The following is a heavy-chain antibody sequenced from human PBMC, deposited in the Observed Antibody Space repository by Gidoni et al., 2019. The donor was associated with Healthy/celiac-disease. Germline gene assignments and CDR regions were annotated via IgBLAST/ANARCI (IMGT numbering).Heavy chain of an antibody. CDR1: GGSFSSYA. D-gene: IGHD6-6*01. CDR2: IIPIFGTA. Sequence: QVQLVQSGAEVKKPGSSVKVSCKASGGSFSSYAISWVRQAPGQGLEWMGGIIPIFGTANYAQKCQGRVTITADKSTSTAYMELSSLRSEDTAAYYCASTSIAARRSYYGMDVWGQGTTVTVSS. J-gene: IGHJ6*02. CDR3: ASTSIAARRSYYGMDV. V-gene: IGHV1-69*06.